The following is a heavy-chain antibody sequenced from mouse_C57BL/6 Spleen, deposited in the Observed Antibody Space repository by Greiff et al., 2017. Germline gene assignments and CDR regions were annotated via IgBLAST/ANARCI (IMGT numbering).Heavy chain of an antibody. CDR3: ARCYYGSSPAWFAY. CDR1: GYTFTDYY. Sequence: EVQLQQSGPELVKPGASVKISCKASGYTFTDYYMDWVKQSHGKSLEWIGDINPNNGGTSYNQKFKGKATLTVDKSSSTAYMELRSLTSEDSAVYYCARCYYGSSPAWFAYWGQGTLVTVSA. V-gene: IGHV1-26*01. CDR2: INPNNGGT. J-gene: IGHJ3*01. D-gene: IGHD1-1*01.